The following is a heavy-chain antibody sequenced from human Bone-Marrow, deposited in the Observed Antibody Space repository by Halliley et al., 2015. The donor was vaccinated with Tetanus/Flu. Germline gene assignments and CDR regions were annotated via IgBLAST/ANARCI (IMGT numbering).Heavy chain of an antibody. CDR2: IYPGDSDT. D-gene: IGHD6-25*01. J-gene: IGHJ6*02. CDR3: ARQGSAGRTRYGMDV. CDR1: GFDFTDYW. V-gene: IGHV5-51*01. Sequence: EVQLVQSGAEVKKPGESLKISCKGSGFDFTDYWIVWVRQKPGKGLEWMGIIYPGDSDTRYSPSFQGQVTISVDKSIRTAYLQWSGLKASDTAMYFCARQGSAGRTRYGMDVWGQGTTVTVSS.